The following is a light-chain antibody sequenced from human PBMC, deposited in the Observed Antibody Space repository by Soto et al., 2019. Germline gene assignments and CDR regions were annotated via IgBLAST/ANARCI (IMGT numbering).Light chain of an antibody. J-gene: IGLJ3*02. CDR2: GNN. V-gene: IGLV1-47*01. Sequence: QAVVTQPPSASGTPGQRVAISCSGSSPNVGRNYVYWYHQVPGTGPKLLIYGNNQRPSGVPDRFSGSKSGTSASLAISGLRSEDEGDYFCAAWDDCLSVWVFGGGTKLTVL. CDR1: SPNVGRNY. CDR3: AAWDDCLSVWV.